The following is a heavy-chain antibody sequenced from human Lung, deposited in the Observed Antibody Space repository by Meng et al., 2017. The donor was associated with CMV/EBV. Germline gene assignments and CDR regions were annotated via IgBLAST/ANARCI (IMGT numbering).Heavy chain of an antibody. V-gene: IGHV3-53*01. CDR3: ARAGTSSGAFDI. CDR2: IYSGGHR. CDR1: EFNVTSTY. Sequence: ESLKISCAASEFNVTSTYMNWVRQAPGKGLEWVSVIYSGGHRYYAGSVKGRFTISRDNSKNTLHLQMNSLRAKDTAMYYCARAGTSSGAFDIWGQGTMVTCSS. J-gene: IGHJ3*02. D-gene: IGHD6-6*01.